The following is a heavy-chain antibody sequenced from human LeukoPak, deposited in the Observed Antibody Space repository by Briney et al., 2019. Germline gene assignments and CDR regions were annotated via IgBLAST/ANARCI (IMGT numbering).Heavy chain of an antibody. CDR2: INSDGRST. D-gene: IGHD1-26*01. V-gene: IGHV3-74*01. Sequence: GGSLRLSCVASGFTFNTYWMHWVRHAPGKGLVWVARINSDGRSTSYADSVKGRFTISRDNARKTLYLQMNSLRDEETAVYYCARDQGGATRIDYWGQGTPVTVSS. CDR3: ARDQGGATRIDY. CDR1: GFTFNTYW. J-gene: IGHJ4*02.